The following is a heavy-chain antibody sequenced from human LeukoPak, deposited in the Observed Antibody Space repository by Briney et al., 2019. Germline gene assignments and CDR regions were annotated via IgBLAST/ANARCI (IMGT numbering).Heavy chain of an antibody. J-gene: IGHJ4*02. CDR3: AKGGDCSSTSCHGFDY. CDR1: GFTFDDYT. V-gene: IGHV3-43*01. Sequence: GGSLRLSCAASGFTFDDYTMHWVRHAPGKGLEWVSLISWDGGSTYYADSVKGRFTISRDNSKNSLYLQMNSLRTEDTALYYCAKGGDCSSTSCHGFDYWGQGTLVTVSS. D-gene: IGHD2-2*01. CDR2: ISWDGGST.